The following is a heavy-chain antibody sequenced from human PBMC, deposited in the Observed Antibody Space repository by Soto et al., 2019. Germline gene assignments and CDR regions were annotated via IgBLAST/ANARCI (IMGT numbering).Heavy chain of an antibody. Sequence: GASVKVSCKASGYTFASYGISWVRQAPGQGLEWMGWISAYNGNTNYAQKLKDRVTMTTDTSTSTAYKELRSLRSDDTAVYYCARALYYYDSSGYYWVWFDPWGQGTLVTVSS. D-gene: IGHD3-22*01. CDR2: ISAYNGNT. J-gene: IGHJ5*02. CDR1: GYTFASYG. CDR3: ARALYYYDSSGYYWVWFDP. V-gene: IGHV1-18*01.